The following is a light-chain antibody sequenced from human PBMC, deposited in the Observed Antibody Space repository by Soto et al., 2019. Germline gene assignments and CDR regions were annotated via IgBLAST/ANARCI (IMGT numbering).Light chain of an antibody. CDR2: DAS. CDR3: QQRSNWLPWT. V-gene: IGKV3-11*01. J-gene: IGKJ1*01. Sequence: EIVLTQSPATLSLSPGERATLSCRASQSVSSYLAWYQQKPGQAPRLPIYDASNRATGIPARFSGSGSGTDFTPTISSLEPEDFAVYYCQQRSNWLPWTFGQGTKV. CDR1: QSVSSY.